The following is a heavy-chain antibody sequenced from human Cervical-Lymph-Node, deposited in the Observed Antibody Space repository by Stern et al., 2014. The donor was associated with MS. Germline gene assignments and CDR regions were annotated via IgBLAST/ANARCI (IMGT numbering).Heavy chain of an antibody. D-gene: IGHD2-15*01. J-gene: IGHJ4*02. Sequence: QVQLQESCPGLVKPSQTLSLTCTVSGGSIGSGDHYWSWIRQSPGKGLEWIGYIYYRGSTFLNPSLKSRVTISLGTSNNQFSLEVTSVTAADTAVYFCARSSSYYEDFDYWGQGTLVTVSS. CDR3: ARSSSYYEDFDY. V-gene: IGHV4-30-4*01. CDR2: IYYRGST. CDR1: GGSIGSGDHY.